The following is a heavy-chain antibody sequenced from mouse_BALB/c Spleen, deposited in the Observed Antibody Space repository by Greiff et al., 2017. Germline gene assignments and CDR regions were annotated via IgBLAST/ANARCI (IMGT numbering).Heavy chain of an antibody. Sequence: QVHVKQSGAELVRPGTSVKVSCKASGYAFTNYLIEWVKQRPGQGLEWIGVINPGSGGTNYNEKFKGKATLTADKSSSTAYMQLSSLTSDDSAVYFCARSILLGYFDYWGQGTTLTVSS. CDR1: GYAFTNYL. CDR3: ARSILLGYFDY. D-gene: IGHD1-1*02. J-gene: IGHJ2*01. CDR2: INPGSGGT. V-gene: IGHV1-54*01.